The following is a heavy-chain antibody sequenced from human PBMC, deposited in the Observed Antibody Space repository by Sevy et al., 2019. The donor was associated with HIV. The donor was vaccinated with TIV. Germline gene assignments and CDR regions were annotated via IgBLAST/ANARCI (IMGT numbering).Heavy chain of an antibody. D-gene: IGHD3-16*01. CDR3: AGGDTTMITDLDY. J-gene: IGHJ4*02. CDR2: VTSDGTT. Sequence: GGSLRLSCAASGLTLTTTGMSWVRQAPGKGLEWVAGVTSDGTTYYADPVGDGFTVSRDNSKNKLYLQLNSLGADDTAVFYCAGGDTTMITDLDYWGQGTLVTVSS. CDR1: GLTLTTTG. V-gene: IGHV3-23*01.